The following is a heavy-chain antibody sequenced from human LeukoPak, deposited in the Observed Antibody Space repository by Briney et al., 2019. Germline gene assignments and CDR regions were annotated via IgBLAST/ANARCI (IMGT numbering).Heavy chain of an antibody. V-gene: IGHV1-24*01. CDR3: ATDFRSYGHANAFDI. J-gene: IGHJ3*02. CDR2: FDPEDGET. CDR1: GYTLTELS. Sequence: ASVKVSCKVSGYTLTELSMHWVRQAPGKGLEWMGGFDPEDGETIYAQKFQGRVTMTEDTSTDTAYMELSSPRSEDTAVYYCATDFRSYGHANAFDIWGQGTMVTVSS. D-gene: IGHD5-18*01.